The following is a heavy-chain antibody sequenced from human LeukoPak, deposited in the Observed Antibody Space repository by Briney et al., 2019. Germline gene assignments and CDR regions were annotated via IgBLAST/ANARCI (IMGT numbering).Heavy chain of an antibody. Sequence: GGSLRLSCAASGFTFSSYDLHWVRQVTGKSLEWVSAIGAGGDTYYPDPVKGRFTISRENAKNSLYLQMNSLRAGDTAVYYCVREVSQGAAVGKYNWYFDLWGRGTLVTVSS. D-gene: IGHD6-13*01. V-gene: IGHV3-13*01. J-gene: IGHJ2*01. CDR1: GFTFSSYD. CDR3: VREVSQGAAVGKYNWYFDL. CDR2: IGAGGDT.